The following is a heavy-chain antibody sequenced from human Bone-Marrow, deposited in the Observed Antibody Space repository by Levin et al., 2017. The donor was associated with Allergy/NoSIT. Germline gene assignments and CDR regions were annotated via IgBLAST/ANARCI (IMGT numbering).Heavy chain of an antibody. D-gene: IGHD3-3*01. V-gene: IGHV4-59*01. J-gene: IGHJ6*02. CDR3: VREINDYWSGSRLDV. CDR1: SGSIGSYY. Sequence: KTSETLSLTCSVSSGSIGSYYWNWIRQPPGKGLEWIGYIFYSGSTNYNPSLKSRVTISVDTSRNEISLRLSSVTAADTAVYYCVREINDYWSGSRLDVWGQGTTVTVSS. CDR2: IFYSGST.